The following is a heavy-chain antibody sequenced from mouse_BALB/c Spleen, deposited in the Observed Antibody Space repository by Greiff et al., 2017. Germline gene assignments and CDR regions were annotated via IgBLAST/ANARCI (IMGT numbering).Heavy chain of an antibody. CDR3: ARKEDYYVAMDY. CDR1: GFTFSSFG. CDR2: ISSGSSTI. D-gene: IGHD1-1*01. V-gene: IGHV5-17*02. J-gene: IGHJ4*01. Sequence: DVMLVESGGGLVQPGGSRKLSCAASGFTFSSFGMHWVRQAPEKGLEWVAYISSGSSTIYYADTVKGRFTISRDNPKNTLFLQLTSIRSEDTAMYYCARKEDYYVAMDYWGQGTSVTVSS.